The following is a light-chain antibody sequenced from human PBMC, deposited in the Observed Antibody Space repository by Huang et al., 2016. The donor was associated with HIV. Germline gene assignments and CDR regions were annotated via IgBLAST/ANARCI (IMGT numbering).Light chain of an antibody. V-gene: IGKV1-39*01. CDR3: QQSSSTLYT. CDR2: AAS. J-gene: IGKJ2*01. CDR1: QSINTY. Sequence: DIQMTQSPSSVSAFVGDRVTITCRASQSINTYLNWYQQKPGKAPKLLISAASTLQSGVPSRFMASGSGTHFTLTVSSLQPEDFATYYCQQSSSTLYTFGQGTKLQIK.